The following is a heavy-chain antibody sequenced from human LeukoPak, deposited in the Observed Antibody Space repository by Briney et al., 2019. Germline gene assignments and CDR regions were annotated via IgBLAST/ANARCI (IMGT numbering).Heavy chain of an antibody. CDR1: GGSISSGSYY. CDR2: IYYSGST. CDR3: ARALPQMATISNLFDY. V-gene: IGHV4-61*01. J-gene: IGHJ4*02. D-gene: IGHD5-24*01. Sequence: SETLSLTCTVSGGSISSGSYYWSWIRQPPGKGLEWIGYIYYSGSTNYNPSLKSRVTISVDTSKNQFSLKLSSVTAADTAVYYCARALPQMATISNLFDYWGQGTLVTVSS.